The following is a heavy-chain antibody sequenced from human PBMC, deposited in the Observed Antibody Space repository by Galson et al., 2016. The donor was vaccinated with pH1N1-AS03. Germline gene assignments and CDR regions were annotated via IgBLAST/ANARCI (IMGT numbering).Heavy chain of an antibody. Sequence: ETLSLTCTVSGDSISSSTYYWGWIRQPPGKGLEWIGSIYSSGSTYYNPSLKSPVTTSVDTSKNQFSLKLSSVTAADTAVYYCARRHAYDSSGYYYVGYFGYWGQGTLVTVSS. CDR1: GDSISSSTYY. D-gene: IGHD3-22*01. CDR2: IYSSGST. CDR3: ARRHAYDSSGYYYVGYFGY. V-gene: IGHV4-39*07. J-gene: IGHJ4*02.